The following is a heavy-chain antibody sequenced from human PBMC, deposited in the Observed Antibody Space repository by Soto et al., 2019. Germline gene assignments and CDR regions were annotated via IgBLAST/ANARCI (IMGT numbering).Heavy chain of an antibody. CDR1: GGSFSGYY. CDR2: INHSGST. D-gene: IGHD3-10*01. V-gene: IGHV4-34*01. J-gene: IGHJ4*02. CDR3: ASSHGYGSYYFDY. Sequence: SETLSLTCAVYGGSFSGYYWSWIRQPPGKGLEWIGEINHSGSTNYNPSLKSRVTIPVDTSKNQFSLKLSSVTAADTAVYYCASSHGYGSYYFDYWGQGTLVTVSS.